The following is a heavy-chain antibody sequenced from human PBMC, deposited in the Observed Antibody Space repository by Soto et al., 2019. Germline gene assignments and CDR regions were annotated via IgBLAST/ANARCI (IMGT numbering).Heavy chain of an antibody. J-gene: IGHJ6*02. CDR1: GFTFSSYS. D-gene: IGHD3-9*01. CDR2: ISSSSSTI. Sequence: GSLRLSCAASGFTFSSYSMNWVRQAPGKGLEWVSYISSSSSTIYYADSVKGRFTISRDNAKNSLYLQMNSLRDEDTAVYYCAREGYYDISPRSYYYYGMDVWGQGTTVTVSS. V-gene: IGHV3-48*02. CDR3: AREGYYDISPRSYYYYGMDV.